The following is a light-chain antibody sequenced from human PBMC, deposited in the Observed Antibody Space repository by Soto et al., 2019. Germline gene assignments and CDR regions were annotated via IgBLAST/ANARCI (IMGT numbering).Light chain of an antibody. Sequence: DIQMTQPPSTLSPSVVDRVTITCRASQSISSWLAWYQQKPGKAPKLLIYAASRLESGVPSIFSVSGSRTEFTLTISSLQPDDCATYFCQQYKSYPWTFGQGTKVDIK. CDR1: QSISSW. J-gene: IGKJ1*01. CDR3: QQYKSYPWT. V-gene: IGKV1-5*01. CDR2: AAS.